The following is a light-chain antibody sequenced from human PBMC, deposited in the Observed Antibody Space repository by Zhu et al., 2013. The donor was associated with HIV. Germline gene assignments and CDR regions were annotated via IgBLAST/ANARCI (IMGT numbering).Light chain of an antibody. CDR3: QYYSGAPQAWT. Sequence: DIQMTQSPSSLSASVGDRVTITCRASQGISDSLAWYQQKPGKVPKLLIYAASTLQSGVPSRFSGSGSGTDFTLTISSLQPEDVATYSCQYYSGAPQAWTFGQGTKVEIK. J-gene: IGKJ1*01. V-gene: IGKV1-27*01. CDR1: QGISDS. CDR2: AAS.